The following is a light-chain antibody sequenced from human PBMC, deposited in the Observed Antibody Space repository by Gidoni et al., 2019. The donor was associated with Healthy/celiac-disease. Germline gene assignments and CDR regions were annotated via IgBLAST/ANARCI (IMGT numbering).Light chain of an antibody. CDR2: LNSDGSH. CDR1: SGHSSYA. V-gene: IGLV4-69*01. CDR3: QTWGTGSWV. J-gene: IGLJ3*02. Sequence: QLVLTHSPSAPASLGASVKLTCTLSSGHSSYAIAWHQQQPEKGPRYLMKLNSDGSHSKGDGIPDRFSGSSSGAERYLTISSLQSEDEADYYCQTWGTGSWVFGGGTKLTVL.